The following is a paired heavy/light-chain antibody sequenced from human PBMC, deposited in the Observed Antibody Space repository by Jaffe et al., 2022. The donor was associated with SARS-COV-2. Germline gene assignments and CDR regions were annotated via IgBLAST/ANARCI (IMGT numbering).Light chain of an antibody. CDR1: SLRTYY. J-gene: IGLJ1*01. CDR2: GKN. CDR3: NSQG. V-gene: IGLV3-19*01. Sequence: SSELTQDPAVSVALGQTVRITCQGDSLRTYYVSWYQQKPGQAPVLVMYGKNNRPSGIPDRFSGSSSGNTASLTITGAQAEDEADYYCNSQGFGTGTKVTVL.
Heavy chain of an antibody. CDR1: GFTFSSYW. V-gene: IGHV3-7*01. D-gene: IGHD2-15*01. CDR2: IKEDGSQK. J-gene: IGHJ5*02. Sequence: EVQLVESGGGLVQPGGSLTLSCAASGFTFSSYWMSWVRQAPGKGLEWVANIKEDGSQKSYVDSVKGRFTISRDNAKNSLYLQMNSLTAEDTAFYYCVRDREVVGYCSDGSCYVNWFDPWGQGTLVTVSS. CDR3: VRDREVVGYCSDGSCYVNWFDP.